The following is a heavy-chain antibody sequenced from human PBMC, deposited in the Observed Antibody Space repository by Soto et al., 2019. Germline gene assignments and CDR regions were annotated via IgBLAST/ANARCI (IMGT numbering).Heavy chain of an antibody. V-gene: IGHV1-18*01. J-gene: IGHJ3*02. Sequence: GASVKVSCKASGYTFTSYGISWVRQAPGQGLEWMGWISAYNGNTNYAQKLQGRVTMTTDTSTSTAYMELRSLRSDDTAVYYCARDSSGWGADAFAIWGQGTMVTVSS. D-gene: IGHD6-19*01. CDR2: ISAYNGNT. CDR3: ARDSSGWGADAFAI. CDR1: GYTFTSYG.